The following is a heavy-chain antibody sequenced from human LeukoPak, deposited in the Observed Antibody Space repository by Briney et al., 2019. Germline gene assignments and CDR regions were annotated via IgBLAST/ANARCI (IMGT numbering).Heavy chain of an antibody. CDR1: GDSISNYY. V-gene: IGHV4-4*07. J-gene: IGHJ4*02. Sequence: SETLSLTCTVSGDSISNYYWSWIRQPAGKGLEWIGRIYTSGSTNYNPSLKSRVTMSVDTSKNQFSLKLSSVTAADTAVYYCARDGRMIFGVINWGQGTLVTVSS. D-gene: IGHD3/OR15-3a*01. CDR3: ARDGRMIFGVIN. CDR2: IYTSGST.